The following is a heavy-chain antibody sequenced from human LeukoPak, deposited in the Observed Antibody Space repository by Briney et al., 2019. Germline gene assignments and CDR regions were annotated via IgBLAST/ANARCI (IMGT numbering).Heavy chain of an antibody. CDR2: FDPEDGET. J-gene: IGHJ6*03. V-gene: IGHV1-24*01. D-gene: IGHD3-10*01. CDR3: ATLRAHGEYYYYYMDV. CDR1: GYTFTSYG. Sequence: ASVKVSCKASGYTFTSYGISWVRQAPGQGLEWMGGFDPEDGETIYAQKFQGRVTMTEDTSTDTAYMELSSLRSEDTAVYYCATLRAHGEYYYYYMDVWGKGTTVTVSS.